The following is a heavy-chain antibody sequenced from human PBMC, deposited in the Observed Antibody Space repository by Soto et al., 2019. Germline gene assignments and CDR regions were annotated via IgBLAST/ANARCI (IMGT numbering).Heavy chain of an antibody. J-gene: IGHJ4*01. CDR3: ARDLHYDSRGFGY. Sequence: GGSLRLSCAASGFTFSSYRMNWVRQAPGKGLEWVSSISSSSYRYYADSATGRFTISRDNAKNSLYLQINSLRAEDTAVYYCARDLHYDSRGFGYWGHGTLVTISS. CDR2: ISSSSYR. V-gene: IGHV3-21*01. D-gene: IGHD3-22*01. CDR1: GFTFSSYR.